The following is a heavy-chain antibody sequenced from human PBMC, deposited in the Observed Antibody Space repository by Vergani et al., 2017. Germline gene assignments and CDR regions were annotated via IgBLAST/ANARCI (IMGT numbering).Heavy chain of an antibody. CDR1: GGSISSGAFS. V-gene: IGHV4-30-2*01. CDR3: ARRYYGSGRGYYYYGMDV. D-gene: IGHD3-10*01. Sequence: QLQLQESGSGLVKPSQTLSLNCAASGGSISSGAFSWGWIRQPPGRGLQWIGHIFQSGSPDYNASLKSRVTISVDTSKNQFSLKLSSVTAADTAVYYCARRYYGSGRGYYYYGMDVWDQGTTVTVSS. J-gene: IGHJ6*02. CDR2: IFQSGSP.